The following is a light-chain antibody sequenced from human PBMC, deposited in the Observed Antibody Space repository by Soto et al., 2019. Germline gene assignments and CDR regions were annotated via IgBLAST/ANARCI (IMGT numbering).Light chain of an antibody. CDR3: QQSYNNPLT. CDR2: GAS. Sequence: EIVLTQSPGTLSLSTGERATLSCRASHSFSSSYLAWYQQKPGQAPRLLIYGASSRATGIPERFSGSGSGTDFTLTISSLQPEDFATYYCQQSYNNPLTFGGGTKVDIK. CDR1: HSFSSSY. J-gene: IGKJ4*01. V-gene: IGKV3-20*01.